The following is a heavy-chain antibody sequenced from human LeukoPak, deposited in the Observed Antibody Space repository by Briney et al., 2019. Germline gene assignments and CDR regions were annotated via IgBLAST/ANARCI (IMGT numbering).Heavy chain of an antibody. J-gene: IGHJ6*02. Sequence: SETLSLTCAVYGGSFSGYYWSWIRQPPGKGLEWIGEINHSGSTNYNPSLKSRVTISVDTSKNQFSLKLSSVTAADTAVYYCARAGGTPYAMDVWGQGTTVTVSS. V-gene: IGHV4-34*01. CDR3: ARAGGTPYAMDV. CDR2: INHSGST. CDR1: GGSFSGYY. D-gene: IGHD1-14*01.